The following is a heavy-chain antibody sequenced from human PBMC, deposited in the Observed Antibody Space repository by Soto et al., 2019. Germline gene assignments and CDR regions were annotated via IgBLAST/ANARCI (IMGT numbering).Heavy chain of an antibody. CDR1: GYTLTELS. CDR3: ATANSPGVLRYFDWLSSAPYYFDY. J-gene: IGHJ4*02. D-gene: IGHD3-9*01. V-gene: IGHV1-24*01. CDR2: FDPEDGET. Sequence: ASVKVSCKVSGYTLTELSMHWVRQAPGKGLEWMGGFDPEDGETIYAQKYQGRVTMTEDTSTDTAYMELSSLRSEDTAVYYCATANSPGVLRYFDWLSSAPYYFDYGGQGTLVTVSS.